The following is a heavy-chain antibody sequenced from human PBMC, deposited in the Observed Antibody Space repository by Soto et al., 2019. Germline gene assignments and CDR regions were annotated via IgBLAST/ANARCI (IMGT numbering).Heavy chain of an antibody. CDR1: GFTFSSYS. CDR3: ARVIGGKTIYYYYYGMDV. V-gene: IGHV3-21*01. J-gene: IGHJ6*02. D-gene: IGHD2-15*01. CDR2: ISSSSSYI. Sequence: GGSLRLSCAASGFTFSSYSMNWVRQAPGKGLEWVSSISSSSSYIYYADSVKGRFTISRDNAKNSLYMQMNSLRAEETAVYYCARVIGGKTIYYYYYGMDVWGQGTTVTVSS.